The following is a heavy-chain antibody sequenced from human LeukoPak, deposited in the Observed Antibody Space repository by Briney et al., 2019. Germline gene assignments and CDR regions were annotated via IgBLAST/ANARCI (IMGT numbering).Heavy chain of an antibody. D-gene: IGHD6-13*01. CDR2: IYDDGRT. J-gene: IGHJ4*02. V-gene: IGHV3-53*01. CDR1: GLTVSRNY. CDR3: ATAAAATDRRTDY. Sequence: GGSLRLSCAASGLTVSRNYMSWVRQAPGKGLEWVSIIYDDGRTFYAGSVKGRFTISRDDPKNTLYLQMNSLRAEDTAVYYCATAAAATDRRTDYWGRGTLVTVSS.